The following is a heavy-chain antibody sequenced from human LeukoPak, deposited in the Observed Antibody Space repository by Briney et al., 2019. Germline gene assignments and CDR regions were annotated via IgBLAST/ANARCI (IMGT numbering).Heavy chain of an antibody. CDR3: ASLSGYDYYYYYYMDV. CDR1: GFTFSTYW. Sequence: PGGSLRLSCVASGFTFSTYWMAWVRQAPGKGLEWVANIKYDGSEKYYVDSVKGRFTISRDNAKNSLYLQMNSLRDEDTAIYYCASLSGYDYYYYYYMDVWGKGTTVTVSS. CDR2: IKYDGSEK. J-gene: IGHJ6*03. D-gene: IGHD5-12*01. V-gene: IGHV3-7*01.